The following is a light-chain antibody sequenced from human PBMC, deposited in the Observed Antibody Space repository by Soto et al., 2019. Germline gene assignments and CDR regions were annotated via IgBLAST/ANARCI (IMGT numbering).Light chain of an antibody. Sequence: QSVLAQPASVSGSPGQSITISCTGSSSDVGGYNYVSWYQQHPGKAPKLMIYDVSNRPSGVSNRFSGSKSGNTASLTISGLQAEDEADYYCSSYTISSPYVFGTGTKATVL. CDR2: DVS. J-gene: IGLJ1*01. V-gene: IGLV2-14*01. CDR1: SSDVGGYNY. CDR3: SSYTISSPYV.